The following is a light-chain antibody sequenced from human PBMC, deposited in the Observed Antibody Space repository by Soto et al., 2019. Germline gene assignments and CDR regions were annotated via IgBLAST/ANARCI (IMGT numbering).Light chain of an antibody. Sequence: EILLTHSQGTLSLSLGERATLSSMASQSVSNNYLAWYQQKPGQAPRLLIYGASNRATGIPDRFSGSGSGTDFTLTISRLEPDDFAVYYCQQYGSSGTFGQGTKVDIK. V-gene: IGKV3-20*01. J-gene: IGKJ1*01. CDR2: GAS. CDR3: QQYGSSGT. CDR1: QSVSNNY.